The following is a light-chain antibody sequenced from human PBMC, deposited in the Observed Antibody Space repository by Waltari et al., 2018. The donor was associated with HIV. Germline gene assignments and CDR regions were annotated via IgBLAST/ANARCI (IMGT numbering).Light chain of an antibody. CDR2: GDY. J-gene: IGLJ1*01. CDR1: SSNIGSNSV. Sequence: QSVPTQPPSVSGAPGQTVTISCSGGSSNIGSNSVVNWYQQLPGTAPKLLIFGDYNRPSGVPDRFSGSKSGTSASLAITGLQPEDEADYYCQSYDTSRDGFYVFGTGTKVTVL. V-gene: IGLV1-40*01. CDR3: QSYDTSRDGFYV.